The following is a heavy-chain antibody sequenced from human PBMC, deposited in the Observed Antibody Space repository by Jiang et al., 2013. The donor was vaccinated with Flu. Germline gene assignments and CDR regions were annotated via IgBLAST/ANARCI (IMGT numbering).Heavy chain of an antibody. CDR2: IIPIFYTT. CDR1: GDTFSNA. J-gene: IGHJ4*02. CDR3: ARGHYTGYDYGLGFDH. D-gene: IGHD5-12*01. V-gene: IGHV1-69*06. Sequence: AEVKKPGSSVKVSCKASGDTFSNAISWVRQAPGQGLEWMGGIIPIFYTTNYAQKFQGRVTITADKPTSTAYMELSSLRSEDTAVYYCARGHYTGYDYGLGFDHWGQGTLVTVSS.